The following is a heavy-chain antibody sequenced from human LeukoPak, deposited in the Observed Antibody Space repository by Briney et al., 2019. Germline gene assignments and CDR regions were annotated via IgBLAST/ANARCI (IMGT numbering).Heavy chain of an antibody. CDR3: ARDPMGLGFDY. V-gene: IGHV4-59*01. CDR2: IYYSGST. Sequence: KPSETLSLTCAVYGGSFSGYYWSWIRQPPGKGLEWIGYIYYSGSTNYNPSLKSRVTISVDTSKNQFTLKLSSVTAADTAVYYCARDPMGLGFDYWGQGTLVTVSS. J-gene: IGHJ4*02. D-gene: IGHD4/OR15-4a*01. CDR1: GGSFSGYY.